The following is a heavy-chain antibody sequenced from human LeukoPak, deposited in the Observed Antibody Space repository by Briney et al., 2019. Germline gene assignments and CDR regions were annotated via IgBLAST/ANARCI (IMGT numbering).Heavy chain of an antibody. Sequence: PSETLSLTCSVSGGSISSYYWSWIRQPPGKGLEWIGYIYYSGSTNYNPSLKSRVTISVDTSKNQFSLKLSSVTAADTAVYYCAREKLRYFDWLRGYFDYWGQGTLVTVSS. CDR1: GGSISSYY. D-gene: IGHD3-9*01. V-gene: IGHV4-59*12. CDR3: AREKLRYFDWLRGYFDY. CDR2: IYYSGST. J-gene: IGHJ4*02.